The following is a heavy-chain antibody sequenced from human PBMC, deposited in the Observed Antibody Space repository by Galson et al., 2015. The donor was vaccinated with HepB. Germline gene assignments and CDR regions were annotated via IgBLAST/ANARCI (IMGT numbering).Heavy chain of an antibody. Sequence: SVKVSCKASGFTFTSSAVQWVRQARGQRLEWIGWIVVGSGNTNYAQKFQERVTITRDMSTSTAYMELSSLRSEDTAVYYCAADTTDLYYYYGMDVWGQGTTVTVSS. V-gene: IGHV1-58*01. CDR2: IVVGSGNT. D-gene: IGHD1-1*01. CDR3: AADTTDLYYYYGMDV. CDR1: GFTFTSSA. J-gene: IGHJ6*02.